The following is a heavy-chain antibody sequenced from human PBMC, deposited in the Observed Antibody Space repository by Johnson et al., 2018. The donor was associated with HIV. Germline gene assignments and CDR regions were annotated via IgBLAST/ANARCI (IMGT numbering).Heavy chain of an antibody. J-gene: IGHJ3*02. CDR3: AKDMAYSSGWSDAFDI. CDR2: ISGRGGST. D-gene: IGHD6-19*01. CDR1: GFTFDDYG. Sequence: VQLVESGGGVVRPGGSLRLSCAASGFTFDDYGMSWVRQAPGKGLEWVSAISGRGGSTYYADSVKGRFTISRDNSKNTLYLQMNSRRAEDTAIYYCAKDMAYSSGWSDAFDIWCQGTIVSVSS. V-gene: IGHV3-23*04.